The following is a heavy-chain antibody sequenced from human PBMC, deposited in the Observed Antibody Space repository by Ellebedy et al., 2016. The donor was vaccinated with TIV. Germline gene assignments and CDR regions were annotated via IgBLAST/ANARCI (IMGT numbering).Heavy chain of an antibody. CDR3: ARDYRLGDFWSGYYVDAFDI. Sequence: GESLKISCAASGFTFSSYGMHWVRQAPGKGLVWVSLINSDGSRTTYADSVKGRFTISRDNAKNSLYLQMNSLRAEDTAVYYCARDYRLGDFWSGYYVDAFDIWGQGTMVTVSS. CDR1: GFTFSSYG. D-gene: IGHD3-3*01. J-gene: IGHJ3*02. CDR2: INSDGSRT. V-gene: IGHV3-74*01.